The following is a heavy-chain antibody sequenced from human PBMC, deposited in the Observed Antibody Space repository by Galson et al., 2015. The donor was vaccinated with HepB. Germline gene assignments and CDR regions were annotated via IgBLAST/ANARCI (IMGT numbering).Heavy chain of an antibody. J-gene: IGHJ4*02. CDR1: SGSIGSYY. CDR3: ARGFPYYSDNGGFSVSLDY. CDR2: VNQSGSR. D-gene: IGHD3-22*01. V-gene: IGHV4-34*01. Sequence: SETLSLTCGVYSGSIGSYYWSWIRQTPGKGLEWIGEVNQSGSRNFNPSLKSRLTMTVDTSKKEISLKLTSVTAADSAVYYCARGFPYYSDNGGFSVSLDYWGQGILVTVSS.